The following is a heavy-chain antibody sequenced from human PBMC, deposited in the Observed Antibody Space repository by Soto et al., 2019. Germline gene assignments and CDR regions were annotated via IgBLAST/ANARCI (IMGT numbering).Heavy chain of an antibody. D-gene: IGHD1-1*01. CDR3: VRDGTKTLRDWCDP. J-gene: IGHJ5*02. CDR1: GACIRGFY. V-gene: IGHV4-4*07. Sequence: PSETVPLTCTDSGACIRGFYRIRNKKSAGKGLEWIGRIYATGTTDYNPSLKSRVMMSVDTSKKQFSLKLRSVTAADTAVYYCVRDGTKTLRDWCDPWGQGISVTVSS. CDR2: IYATGTT.